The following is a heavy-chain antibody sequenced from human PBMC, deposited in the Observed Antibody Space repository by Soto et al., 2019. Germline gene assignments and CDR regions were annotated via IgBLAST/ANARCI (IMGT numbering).Heavy chain of an antibody. D-gene: IGHD3-3*01. V-gene: IGHV1-18*01. CDR1: GYTFTSYG. Sequence: ASVKVSCTASGYTFTSYGISWVRQAPGQGLEWMGWISAYNGNTNYAQKLQGRVTMTTDTSTSTAYMELRSLRSDDTAVYYCARDLDYDLWSGYNSPAATNAFDIWGQGTMVTVSS. CDR3: ARDLDYDLWSGYNSPAATNAFDI. J-gene: IGHJ3*02. CDR2: ISAYNGNT.